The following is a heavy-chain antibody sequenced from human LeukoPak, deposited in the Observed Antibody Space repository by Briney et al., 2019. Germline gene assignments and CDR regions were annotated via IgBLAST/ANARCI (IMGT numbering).Heavy chain of an antibody. Sequence: SGTLSLTCAVYGGSFSGYYWSWIRQPPGKGLEWIGEINHSGSTNYNSSLKSRVTISVDTSKNQFSLELSSVTAADTAVYYCARGLGSGWFQTDNWFDPWGQGTLVTVSS. CDR2: INHSGST. CDR3: ARGLGSGWFQTDNWFDP. J-gene: IGHJ5*02. D-gene: IGHD6-19*01. CDR1: GGSFSGYY. V-gene: IGHV4-34*01.